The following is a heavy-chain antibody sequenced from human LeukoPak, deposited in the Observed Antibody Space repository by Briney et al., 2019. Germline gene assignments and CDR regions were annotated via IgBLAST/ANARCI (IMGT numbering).Heavy chain of an antibody. Sequence: SVKVSCKASGGTFSSYAISWVRQAPGQGLEWMGGIIPIFGTANYAHKFQGRVTITADESTSTAYMELSSLRSEDTAVYYCARDSSSWTGGYYFDYWGQGTLVTVSS. CDR3: ARDSSSWTGGYYFDY. D-gene: IGHD6-13*01. J-gene: IGHJ4*02. V-gene: IGHV1-69*13. CDR2: IIPIFGTA. CDR1: GGTFSSYA.